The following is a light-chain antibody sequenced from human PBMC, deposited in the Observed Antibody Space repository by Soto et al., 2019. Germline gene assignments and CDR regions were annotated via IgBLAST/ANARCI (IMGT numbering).Light chain of an antibody. CDR2: GAS. CDR3: QQYGSSQIT. Sequence: EIVLTQSPGTLSSSPGERATLSCRASQSVSSSYLAWYQQKPGQAPRLLIYGASSRATGIPDRFSGSGSGTDFTLTISRLEDEDFEVYYCQQYGSSQITFGQGTRLEIK. J-gene: IGKJ5*01. V-gene: IGKV3-20*01. CDR1: QSVSSSY.